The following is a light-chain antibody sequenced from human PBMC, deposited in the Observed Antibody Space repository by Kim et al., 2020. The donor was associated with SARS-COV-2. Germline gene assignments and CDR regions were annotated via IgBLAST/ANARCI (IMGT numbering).Light chain of an antibody. CDR2: QDS. J-gene: IGLJ3*02. V-gene: IGLV3-1*01. Sequence: SYELTQPTSVSVSPGQTASITCSGDKLGDKYACWYQQKPGQSPVLVIYQDSKRPSGIPERFSGSNSGNTATLTISGTQAMDEADYYCQAWDSSTAVFGGGTQLTVL. CDR3: QAWDSSTAV. CDR1: KLGDKY.